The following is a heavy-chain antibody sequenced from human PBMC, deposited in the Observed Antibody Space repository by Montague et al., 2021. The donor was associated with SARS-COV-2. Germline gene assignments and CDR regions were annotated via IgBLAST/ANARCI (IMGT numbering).Heavy chain of an antibody. D-gene: IGHD2-21*01. CDR1: GASMKSYY. J-gene: IGHJ4*02. Sequence: SETRSLTCSVSGASMKSYYWNWVRQSPGKGLQWIGYTYYSGSTSYDPSLQSRLTMTVDTSKNQFTLRLMSVTAADSAVYYCARVEGMIGGITHFDYWGQGMPVTVSS. V-gene: IGHV4-59*01. CDR3: ARVEGMIGGITHFDY. CDR2: TYYSGST.